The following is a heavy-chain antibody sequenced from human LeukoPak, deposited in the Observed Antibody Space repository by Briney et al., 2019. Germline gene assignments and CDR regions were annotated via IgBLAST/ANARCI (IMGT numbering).Heavy chain of an antibody. V-gene: IGHV6-1*01. Sequence: SQTLSLTCAISGDSVSSNSAAWNWIRQSPSRGLEWLGRTYYRSKWYNDYAVSVKSRITINPDTSKNQFSLKLNSVTAADTAVYYCARGVGLWLGSHDRGKGYYYYYMDVWGKGTTVTISS. CDR2: TYYRSKWYN. D-gene: IGHD3-10*01. CDR3: ARGVGLWLGSHDRGKGYYYYYMDV. CDR1: GDSVSSNSAA. J-gene: IGHJ6*03.